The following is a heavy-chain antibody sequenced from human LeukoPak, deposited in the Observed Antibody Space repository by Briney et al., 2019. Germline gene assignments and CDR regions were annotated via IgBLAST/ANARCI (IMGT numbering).Heavy chain of an antibody. Sequence: PSETLSLTCAVYGGSFSGYYWSWIRQPPGKGLEWIGEINHSGSTNYNPSLKSRVTISVDTSKNQFSLKLSSVTAAYTAVYYCARTVLLLFDYWGQGTLVTVSS. D-gene: IGHD3-10*01. J-gene: IGHJ4*02. CDR1: GGSFSGYY. CDR2: INHSGST. V-gene: IGHV4-34*01. CDR3: ARTVLLLFDY.